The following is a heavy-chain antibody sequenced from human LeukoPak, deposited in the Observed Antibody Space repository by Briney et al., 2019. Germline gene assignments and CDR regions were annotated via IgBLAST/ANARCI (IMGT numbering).Heavy chain of an antibody. CDR3: ARERAMAHALDY. D-gene: IGHD5-18*01. CDR2: IIPIFGTA. CDR1: GGTFSSYA. V-gene: IGHV1-69*05. J-gene: IGHJ4*02. Sequence: GASVKVSCKASGGTFSSYAISWMRQAPGQGLEWMGRIIPIFGTANYAQKFQGRVTITTDESTGTAYMELSSLRSEDTAVYYCARERAMAHALDYWGQGTLVTVSS.